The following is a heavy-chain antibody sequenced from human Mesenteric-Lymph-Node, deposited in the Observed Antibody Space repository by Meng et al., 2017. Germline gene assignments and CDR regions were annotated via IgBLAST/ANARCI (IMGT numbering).Heavy chain of an antibody. Sequence: ESLKISCAVYGGSFSGYYWSWIRQPPGKGLEWIGEINHSGSTNYNPSLKSRVTISVDTSKNQFSLKLSSVTAADTAVYYCARVLDYGDYSYFDYWGQGTLVTVSS. CDR2: INHSGST. D-gene: IGHD4-17*01. CDR1: GGSFSGYY. V-gene: IGHV4-34*01. J-gene: IGHJ4*02. CDR3: ARVLDYGDYSYFDY.